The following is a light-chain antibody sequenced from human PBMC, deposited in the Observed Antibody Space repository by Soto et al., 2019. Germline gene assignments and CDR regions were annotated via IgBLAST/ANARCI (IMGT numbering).Light chain of an antibody. J-gene: IGKJ1*01. V-gene: IGKV1-5*01. Sequence: DIQMTQSPSTLSASVGDRVTITCRASQSISSWLAWYQQKPGKAPKLLIYDASSLESGVPSRFSGSGSGTESTLTISSLQPDDFATYYCQQYNSYWTFGQGTKVDI. CDR3: QQYNSYWT. CDR2: DAS. CDR1: QSISSW.